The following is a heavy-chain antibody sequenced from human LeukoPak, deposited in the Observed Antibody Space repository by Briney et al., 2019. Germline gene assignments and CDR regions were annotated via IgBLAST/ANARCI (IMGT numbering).Heavy chain of an antibody. Sequence: SETLSLTCTVSGGSISSSSYYWGWFRQPPGKGLEWIGSIYYSGSTYYNPSLKSRVTISVDTSKNQYSLKLSSVTAADTAVYYCARHTSGYSYGVFDYWGQGTLVTVSS. CDR1: GGSISSSSYY. CDR2: IYYSGST. D-gene: IGHD5-18*01. J-gene: IGHJ4*02. V-gene: IGHV4-39*01. CDR3: ARHTSGYSYGVFDY.